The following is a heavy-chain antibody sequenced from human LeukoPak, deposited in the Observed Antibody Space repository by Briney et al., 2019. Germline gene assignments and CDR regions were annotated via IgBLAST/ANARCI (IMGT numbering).Heavy chain of an antibody. D-gene: IGHD1-26*01. CDR1: GYTFSDDY. J-gene: IGHJ4*02. Sequence: GASVKVSCKASGYTFSDDYMHWVRQAPGQGLEWMGRINPNSGVTKYAQKFQGRATMTRDTSITTAYMELNRLTSDDTAVYYCARDRNLYSGSFASWGQGTLVTVSS. CDR2: INPNSGVT. V-gene: IGHV1-2*06. CDR3: ARDRNLYSGSFAS.